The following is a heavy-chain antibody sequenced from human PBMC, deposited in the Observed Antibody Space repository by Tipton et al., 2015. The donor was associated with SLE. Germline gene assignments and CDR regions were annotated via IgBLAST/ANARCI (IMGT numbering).Heavy chain of an antibody. CDR3: AIEGRGDY. J-gene: IGHJ4*01. Sequence: SLRLSCAASGFTFCNYAMSWVRQAPGKGLKWVSIISDSGDSTHYADFVKGRFTISRDNSKNTVYLQMNGLRAEDTAVYYCAIEGRGDYWGQGTLVTVSS. CDR2: ISDSGDST. CDR1: GFTFCNYA. V-gene: IGHV3-23*01. D-gene: IGHD5-24*01.